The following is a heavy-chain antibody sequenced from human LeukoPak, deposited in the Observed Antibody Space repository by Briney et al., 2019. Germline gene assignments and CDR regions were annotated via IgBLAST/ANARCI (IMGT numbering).Heavy chain of an antibody. CDR2: ISAYNGNT. V-gene: IGHV1-18*04. J-gene: IGHJ3*02. CDR1: GYTFTSYG. D-gene: IGHD3-10*01. Sequence: ASVKVSCKASGYTFTSYGISWVRQAPGEGVEWMGWISAYNGNTNYAQKLRGRVTMTTDTSTSTAYMELRSLRSDDTAVYYCARERALSMVRGVHLNDAFDIWGQGTMVTVSS. CDR3: ARERALSMVRGVHLNDAFDI.